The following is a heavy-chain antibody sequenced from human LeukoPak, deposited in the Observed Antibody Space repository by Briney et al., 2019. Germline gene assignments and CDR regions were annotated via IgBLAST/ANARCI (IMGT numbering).Heavy chain of an antibody. Sequence: PSETLSLTCAVYGGSFSGYYWSWIRQPPGKGLEWTGEINHSGSTNYNPSLKSRVTISVDTSKNQFSLKLSSVTAADTAVYYCAREGAGHGTTDSYYFDYWGQGTLVTVSS. CDR3: AREGAGHGTTDSYYFDY. D-gene: IGHD4-17*01. CDR2: INHSGST. CDR1: GGSFSGYY. J-gene: IGHJ4*02. V-gene: IGHV4-34*01.